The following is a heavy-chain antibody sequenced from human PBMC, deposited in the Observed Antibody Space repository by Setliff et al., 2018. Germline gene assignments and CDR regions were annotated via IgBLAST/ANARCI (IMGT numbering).Heavy chain of an antibody. Sequence: PGGSLRLSCAASGFTFSGYGIHWVRQAPGKGLEWVAFIRPDGSNKYYADFVKGRFTISRDNSRNTVFLQMNNVRTEDTALYYCARGEKYYSDSSGYSLDFWGQGTLVTVSS. J-gene: IGHJ4*02. CDR2: IRPDGSNK. V-gene: IGHV3-30*02. CDR1: GFTFSGYG. D-gene: IGHD3-22*01. CDR3: ARGEKYYSDSSGYSLDF.